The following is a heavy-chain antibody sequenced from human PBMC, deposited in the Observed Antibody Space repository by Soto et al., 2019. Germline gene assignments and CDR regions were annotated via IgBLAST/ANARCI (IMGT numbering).Heavy chain of an antibody. CDR2: IYYSGTT. CDR3: ARGLIVMLAGIEELINSHFDS. V-gene: IGHV4-31*03. CDR1: DASINSGGYY. D-gene: IGHD2-21*02. J-gene: IGHJ4*02. Sequence: PSETLSLTCTVSDASINSGGYYWSWIRQHPGKGLERIGFIYYSGTTYYNPSLKSRVTTSVDTSKNQFSLRLSSVTAADTAVYYCARGLIVMLAGIEELINSHFDSWGQGTLVTVSS.